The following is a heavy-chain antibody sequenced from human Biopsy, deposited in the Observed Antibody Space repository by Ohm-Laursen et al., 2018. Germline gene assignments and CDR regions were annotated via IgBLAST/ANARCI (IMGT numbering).Heavy chain of an antibody. V-gene: IGHV1-18*01. CDR3: ARIAAAGWDDY. CDR1: GYKFTSYG. J-gene: IGHJ4*02. Sequence: SVKVSCKASGYKFTSYGMSWVRQAPGQGFEWMGRISGYNGNTNYAQKFQGRITMTIDAATSTGYMDLRSLKSDDTAVYYCARIAAAGWDDYWGQGTLVTVSS. D-gene: IGHD6-25*01. CDR2: ISGYNGNT.